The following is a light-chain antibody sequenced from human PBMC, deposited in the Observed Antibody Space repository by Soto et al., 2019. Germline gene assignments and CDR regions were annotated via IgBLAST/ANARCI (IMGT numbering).Light chain of an antibody. V-gene: IGKV3-20*01. J-gene: IGKJ5*01. CDR1: QRVSTNY. CDR2: GAS. Sequence: EIVMTQSPGTLSLSPGERATLSCRARQRVSTNYLALYQQKHGQAPRRLIYGASPRATGIPDRFSGSGSGTDFPLTIGRLESDYFSEDYCQHYGIAPTFGEGTRLEIK. CDR3: QHYGIAPT.